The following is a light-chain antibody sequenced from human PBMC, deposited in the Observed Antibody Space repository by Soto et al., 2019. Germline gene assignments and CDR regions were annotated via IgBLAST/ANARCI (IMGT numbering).Light chain of an antibody. Sequence: DFVMTQSPDSLAVSLGERATINCRSSQSVLSNSDNKNYLAWFQQKPGQPPKLLFYWASTRESGVPDRFSGSGSATDFTLTISNLQAEDVAVYYGQQYHSDPITFGQGTRLEIK. CDR2: WAS. CDR3: QQYHSDPIT. J-gene: IGKJ5*01. CDR1: QSVLSNSDNKNY. V-gene: IGKV4-1*01.